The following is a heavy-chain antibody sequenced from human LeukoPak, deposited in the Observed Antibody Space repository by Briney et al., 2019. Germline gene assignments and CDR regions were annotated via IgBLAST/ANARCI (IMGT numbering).Heavy chain of an antibody. J-gene: IGHJ6*03. CDR1: GFTFTSYN. D-gene: IGHD3-22*01. Sequence: PGGSLRLSCAASGFTFTSYNMNWVRQAPGKGLERVSSITSSSSYIYYADSVKGRFTISRDNAKNSLYLQMDSLRVEDTAVYYCARGMDSSAYYYYYMDVWGKGTTVTISS. V-gene: IGHV3-21*06. CDR3: ARGMDSSAYYYYYMDV. CDR2: ITSSSSYI.